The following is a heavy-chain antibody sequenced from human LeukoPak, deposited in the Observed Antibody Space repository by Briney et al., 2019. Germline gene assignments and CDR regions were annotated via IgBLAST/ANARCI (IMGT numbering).Heavy chain of an antibody. Sequence: ASVKVSCKASGYTFTNFDINWVRQAPGQGLEWMGWMNPVSGNAGSAQKFQGRVTLTRDASMSTAYMEVTSLRSEDTAVYYCARGRIYYGSGVRDYCYYGMDVWGQGTTVTVSS. CDR3: ARGRIYYGSGVRDYCYYGMDV. V-gene: IGHV1-8*01. J-gene: IGHJ6*02. CDR2: MNPVSGNA. CDR1: GYTFTNFD. D-gene: IGHD3-10*01.